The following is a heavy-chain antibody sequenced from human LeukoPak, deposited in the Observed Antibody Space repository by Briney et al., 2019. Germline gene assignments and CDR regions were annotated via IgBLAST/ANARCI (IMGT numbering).Heavy chain of an antibody. CDR1: GYTFTSYN. V-gene: IGHV1-18*01. D-gene: IGHD3-10*01. CDR3: EGDLRITMVRGDTPYNWFDS. Sequence: ASVKVSCTASGYTFTSYNISWVRQAPGQGLEWMGLISAYGGNTNYAQKFQGRVTMTTDTSTSTAYLELRSLRSEDTAVYYCEGDLRITMVRGDTPYNWFDSWGQGTLVTVSS. CDR2: ISAYGGNT. J-gene: IGHJ5*01.